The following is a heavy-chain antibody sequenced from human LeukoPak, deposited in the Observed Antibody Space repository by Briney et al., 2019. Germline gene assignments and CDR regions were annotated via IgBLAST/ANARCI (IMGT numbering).Heavy chain of an antibody. V-gene: IGHV1-8*01. CDR1: GYTFTSYD. Sequence: ASVKVSCKASGYTFTSYDINWVRQATGQGLEWMGWMNPNSGNTVYAQKFQGRVTMTRETSITTAYMEISSLTSGDTAIYYCARADLGHADSGYWGQGTLVTVSP. CDR2: MNPNSGNT. J-gene: IGHJ4*02. CDR3: ARADLGHADSGY. D-gene: IGHD2-2*03.